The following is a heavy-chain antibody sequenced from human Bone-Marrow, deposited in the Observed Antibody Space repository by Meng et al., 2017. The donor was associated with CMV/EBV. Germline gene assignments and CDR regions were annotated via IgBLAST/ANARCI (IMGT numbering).Heavy chain of an antibody. CDR3: ARGPRIDNVTPPPLYYYYGMDV. CDR2: IYYSGST. D-gene: IGHD1-26*01. V-gene: IGHV4-39*07. Sequence: SETLSLTCTVSGGSISSSSYYWGWIRQPPGKGLEWIGSIYYSGSTYYNPSLKSRVTISVDTSKNQFSLKLSSVTAADTAVYYCARGPRIDNVTPPPLYYYYGMDVWGQGTTVTVSS. CDR1: GGSISSSSYY. J-gene: IGHJ6*02.